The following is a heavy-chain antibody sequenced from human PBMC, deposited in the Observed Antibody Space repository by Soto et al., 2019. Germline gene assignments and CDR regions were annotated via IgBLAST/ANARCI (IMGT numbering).Heavy chain of an antibody. CDR1: GGSISIDNW. V-gene: IGHV4-4*02. D-gene: IGHD3-10*01. J-gene: IGHJ6*02. Sequence: QVQLQESGPGLVKPSGTLSLTCAVSGGSISIDNWWGWVRQPPGKGLEWIGEVFYSGGTNHNPSLKSRVTMSVDTSKNQFSLNLSSVTAADTAIYYCATRTYYGDRCMDVWGQGTTVTVSS. CDR3: ATRTYYGDRCMDV. CDR2: VFYSGGT.